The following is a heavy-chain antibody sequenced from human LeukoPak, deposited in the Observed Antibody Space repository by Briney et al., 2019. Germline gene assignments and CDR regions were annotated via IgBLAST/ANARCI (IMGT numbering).Heavy chain of an antibody. CDR2: ISAYNGNT. J-gene: IGHJ4*02. V-gene: IGHV1-18*01. CDR3: ARAPDYYDSSGYADY. CDR1: GYTFISYG. D-gene: IGHD3-22*01. Sequence: ASVKVSCKASGYTFISYGISWVRQAPGQGLEWMGWISAYNGNTNYAQKLQGRVTMTTDTSTSTAYMELRSLRSDDTAVYYCARAPDYYDSSGYADYWGQGTLVTVSS.